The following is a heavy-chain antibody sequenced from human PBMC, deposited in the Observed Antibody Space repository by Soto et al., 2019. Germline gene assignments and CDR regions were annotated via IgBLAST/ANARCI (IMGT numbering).Heavy chain of an antibody. V-gene: IGHV1-2*02. D-gene: IGHD1-7*01. CDR2: INPNSGGT. CDR1: GYTFTGYY. J-gene: IGHJ6*02. Sequence: QGQLVQSGAEVKKPGASVKVSCKASGYTFTGYYMHWVRQAPGQGLEWMGWINPNSGGTNYAQKFQGRVTMTRDTSLSTAYMELSRLRSDDTAVYYCARTNTGTTYHYYGMDVWGQGTTVSVSS. CDR3: ARTNTGTTYHYYGMDV.